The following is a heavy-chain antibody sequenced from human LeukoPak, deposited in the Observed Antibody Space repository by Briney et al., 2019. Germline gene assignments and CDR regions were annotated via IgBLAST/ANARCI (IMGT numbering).Heavy chain of an antibody. Sequence: ASVKVSCKASGYTFTGYYMHWVRQAPGQGLEWMGWINPNSGGTNFAQKFQGRVTMTRDTSISTAYMELSSLRSDDTAVYYCAIQSRDYGDLNVDYWGQGTLVTVSS. CDR1: GYTFTGYY. CDR2: INPNSGGT. V-gene: IGHV1-2*02. J-gene: IGHJ4*02. D-gene: IGHD4-17*01. CDR3: AIQSRDYGDLNVDY.